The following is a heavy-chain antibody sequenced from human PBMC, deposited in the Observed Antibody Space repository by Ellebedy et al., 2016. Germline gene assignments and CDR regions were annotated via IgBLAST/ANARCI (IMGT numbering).Heavy chain of an antibody. J-gene: IGHJ6*02. CDR2: IKQDGSEK. V-gene: IGHV3-7*03. D-gene: IGHD2-2*01. CDR3: ARASQDIVVVPAAPGMDV. Sequence: GESLKISCAASGFTFSSYWMSWVRQAPGKGLEWVANIKQDGSEKYYVDSVKGRFTISRDNAKNSLYLQMNSLRAEDTAVYYCARASQDIVVVPAAPGMDVWGQGTTVTVSS. CDR1: GFTFSSYW.